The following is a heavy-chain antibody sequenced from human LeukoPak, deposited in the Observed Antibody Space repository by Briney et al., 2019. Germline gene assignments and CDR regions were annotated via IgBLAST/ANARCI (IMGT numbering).Heavy chain of an antibody. CDR1: GFTFSDYY. Sequence: GGSLRLSCAASGFTFSDYYMTWIRQAPGKGLEWVSYISSSGSTIYYADSVKGRFAISRDNAKKSLYMQMNSLRAEDTAVYYCARDCRDGYNCGGYWGQGTLVTVSS. CDR3: ARDCRDGYNCGGY. D-gene: IGHD5-24*01. J-gene: IGHJ4*02. CDR2: ISSSGSTI. V-gene: IGHV3-11*01.